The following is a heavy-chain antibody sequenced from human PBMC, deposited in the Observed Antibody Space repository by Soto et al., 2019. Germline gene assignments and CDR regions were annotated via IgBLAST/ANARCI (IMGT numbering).Heavy chain of an antibody. CDR2: IIPIFGTA. D-gene: IGHD2-2*01. Sequence: QVQLVQSGAEVKKPGSSVKVSCTASGGTFSSYAISWVRQAPGQGLEWMGGIIPIFGTANYAQKFQVRVTITADESTSTAYMELSSLRSDDTAVYYCARHVPAAGYYYGMDVWGQGTTVTVSS. CDR3: ARHVPAAGYYYGMDV. V-gene: IGHV1-69*12. J-gene: IGHJ6*02. CDR1: GGTFSSYA.